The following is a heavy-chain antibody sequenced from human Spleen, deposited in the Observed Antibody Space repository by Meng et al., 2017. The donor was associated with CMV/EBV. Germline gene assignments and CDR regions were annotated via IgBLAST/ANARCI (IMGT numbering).Heavy chain of an antibody. V-gene: IGHV1-69*05. CDR2: ITPAFETA. D-gene: IGHD3-16*02. CDR1: SFSGTS. CDR3: AGGPRITVGGVIIWPLED. J-gene: IGHJ4*02. Sequence: SFSGTSLMWVRQAAGQGLEWMGGITPAFETADYAQKFRDRVTISMDDSATTAYMETSSLGSEDTAVYFCAGGPRITVGGVIIWPLEDWGQGTLVTVSS.